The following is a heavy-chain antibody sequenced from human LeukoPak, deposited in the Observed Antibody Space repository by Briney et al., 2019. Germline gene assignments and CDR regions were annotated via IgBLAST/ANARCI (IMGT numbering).Heavy chain of an antibody. D-gene: IGHD3-10*01. V-gene: IGHV3-53*01. CDR1: GFTVGDNY. CDR3: AREGRGYGSGSYLAFDI. Sequence: GGSLRLSCAASGFTVGDNYMTWVRQAPGKGLEWVSLIYSGGTTEYADSVKGRFTISRDNSKNTLYLQMNSLRAEDTAVYYCAREGRGYGSGSYLAFDIWGQGTMVTVSS. J-gene: IGHJ3*02. CDR2: IYSGGTT.